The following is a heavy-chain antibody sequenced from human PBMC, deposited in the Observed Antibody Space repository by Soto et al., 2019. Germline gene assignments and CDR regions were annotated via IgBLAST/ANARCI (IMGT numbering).Heavy chain of an antibody. V-gene: IGHV3-48*03. D-gene: IGHD3-22*01. CDR2: ISSSGSPI. CDR3: ARGALLCDSSGYYYYYTMDV. Sequence: VGSLRLSCAASGFTFSSYEINWVRQAPGKGLEWVSYISSSGSPIYYADSVKGRFTISRNNAKNSLYLQMSSLRAEDTAVYYCARGALLCDSSGYYYYYTMDVWGQGTTVTVSS. CDR1: GFTFSSYE. J-gene: IGHJ6*02.